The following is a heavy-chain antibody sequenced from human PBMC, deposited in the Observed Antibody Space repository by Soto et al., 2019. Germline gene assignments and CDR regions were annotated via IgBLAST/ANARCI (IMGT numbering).Heavy chain of an antibody. CDR1: GGSFSGYY. V-gene: IGHV4-34*01. CDR3: AREACSSSWYVDY. CDR2: INHSGST. J-gene: IGHJ4*02. D-gene: IGHD6-13*01. Sequence: PSETLDLTCAVYGGSFSGYYWSWIRQPPGKGLEWIGEINHSGSTNYNPSLKSRVTISVDTSKNQFSLKLSSVTAADTAVYYCAREACSSSWYVDYWGQGTPVTVSS.